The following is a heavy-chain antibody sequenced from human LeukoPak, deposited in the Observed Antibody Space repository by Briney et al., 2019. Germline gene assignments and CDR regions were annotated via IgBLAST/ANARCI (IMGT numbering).Heavy chain of an antibody. Sequence: GGSLRLSCAASGFTFSTYTMNWVRQAPGKGLEWVSSISDSSTYIYYADSVKGRFTISRDNAKNSLYLQMNSLRAEDTAVYYCASFDYWGQGTLVTVSS. CDR2: ISDSSTYI. V-gene: IGHV3-21*01. J-gene: IGHJ4*02. CDR1: GFTFSTYT. CDR3: ASFDY.